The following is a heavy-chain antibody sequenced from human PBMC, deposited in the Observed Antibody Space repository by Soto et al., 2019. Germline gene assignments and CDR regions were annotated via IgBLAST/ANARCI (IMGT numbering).Heavy chain of an antibody. CDR2: AHHGGT. Sequence: SETLSLTCAISGDSITSSHSWTWVRQPPGKGLEWIGEAHHGGTNSNPSLKTRVTILLDKSNNQFSLKLNSVTAAGTAIYYCARERVSWFGDLLPLGLDVWGQGTMVTVSS. CDR3: ARERVSWFGDLLPLGLDV. V-gene: IGHV4-4*02. J-gene: IGHJ6*02. CDR1: GDSITSSHS. D-gene: IGHD3-10*01.